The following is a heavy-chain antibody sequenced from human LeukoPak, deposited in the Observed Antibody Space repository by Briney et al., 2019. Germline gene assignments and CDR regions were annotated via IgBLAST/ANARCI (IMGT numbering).Heavy chain of an antibody. Sequence: GGSLRLSCAASGFTFSSYWMSWVRQAPGKGLEWVANIKQDGSEKYYVDSVEGRFTISRDNAKNSLYLQMNSLRAEDTAVYYCARAQGSSGWSNWFDPWGQGTLVTVSS. J-gene: IGHJ5*02. CDR2: IKQDGSEK. CDR1: GFTFSSYW. V-gene: IGHV3-7*03. CDR3: ARAQGSSGWSNWFDP. D-gene: IGHD6-19*01.